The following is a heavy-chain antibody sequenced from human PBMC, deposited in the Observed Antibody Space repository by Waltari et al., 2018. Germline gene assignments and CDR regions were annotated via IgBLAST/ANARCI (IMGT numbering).Heavy chain of an antibody. D-gene: IGHD3-9*01. CDR1: GGSISSGGYS. V-gene: IGHV4-30-2*01. J-gene: IGHJ5*02. CDR3: ARGKSGYDIPKWFDP. CDR2: IYHSGST. Sequence: QLQLQESGSGLVKPSQTLSLTCAVSGGSISSGGYSWRWIRPPPGKGLEWIGYIYHSGSTYYNPSLKSRVTISVDRSKNQFSLKLSSVTAADTAVYYCARGKSGYDIPKWFDPWGQGTLVTVSS.